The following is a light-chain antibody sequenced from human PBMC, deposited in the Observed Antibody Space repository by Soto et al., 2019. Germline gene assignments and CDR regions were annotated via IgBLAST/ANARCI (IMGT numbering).Light chain of an antibody. V-gene: IGKV1-9*01. Sequence: DMQCTDSPYFLSASFGDIVTIGLRASRGISSYLAWYQQKPGKAPKLLIYAASTLQSGVPSRFSGSGSGTEFTLTISRLQPEDFATYYCQQLNSYPNTVGQGTRLEI. J-gene: IGKJ5*01. CDR3: QQLNSYPNT. CDR1: RGISSY. CDR2: AAS.